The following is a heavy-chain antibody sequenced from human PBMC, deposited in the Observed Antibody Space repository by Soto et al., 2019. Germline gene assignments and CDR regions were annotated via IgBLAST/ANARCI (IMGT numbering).Heavy chain of an antibody. J-gene: IGHJ4*02. Sequence: QVQLQESGPGLVKPSQTLSLTCTVSGGSFSSGDYYWSWIRQSPGKGLEWIGYIYYSASTHYNPSLRSRVTISLDTSKNQFFLKLSSVTAADTAVYYCVRDNYGDYDYWGQGTLVTVSS. CDR3: VRDNYGDYDY. CDR1: GGSFSSGDYY. V-gene: IGHV4-30-4*01. D-gene: IGHD4-17*01. CDR2: IYYSAST.